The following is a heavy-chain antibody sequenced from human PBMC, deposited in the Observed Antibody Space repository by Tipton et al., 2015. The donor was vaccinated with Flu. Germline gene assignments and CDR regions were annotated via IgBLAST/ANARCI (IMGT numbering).Heavy chain of an antibody. Sequence: TLSLTCSVSGASMKRSNHYWGWIRQPPGKGLEWIGSIYFSGTPYYSPSLRSRLTLSIDTSRKQFSLNLISVTAADTATYYCASRFLGHGGFDSWGQGTLVTVST. CDR3: ASRFLGHGGFDS. CDR1: GASMKRSNHY. J-gene: IGHJ4*02. CDR2: IYFSGTP. V-gene: IGHV4-39*07. D-gene: IGHD3-3*01.